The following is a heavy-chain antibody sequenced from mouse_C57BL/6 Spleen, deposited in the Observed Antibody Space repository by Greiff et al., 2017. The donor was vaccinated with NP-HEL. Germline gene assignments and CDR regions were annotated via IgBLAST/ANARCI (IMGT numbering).Heavy chain of an antibody. CDR1: GFSFNTYA. Sequence: EVQLVESGGGLVQPKGSLKLSCAASGFSFNTYAMNWVRQAPGKGLEWVARIRSKSNNYATYYDDSVKDRFTISRDDSESMLYLQMNNLKTEDTAMYYCVRHDDGYAWFAYWGQGTLVTVSA. D-gene: IGHD2-3*01. V-gene: IGHV10-1*01. CDR3: VRHDDGYAWFAY. J-gene: IGHJ3*01. CDR2: IRSKSNNYAT.